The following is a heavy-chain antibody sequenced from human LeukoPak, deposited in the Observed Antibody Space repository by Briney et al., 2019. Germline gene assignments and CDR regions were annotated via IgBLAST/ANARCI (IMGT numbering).Heavy chain of an antibody. CDR3: AKGKSYGEYYYYYGMDV. CDR2: ISSTSKDK. J-gene: IGHJ6*02. V-gene: IGHV3-21*04. CDR1: GFTFSNYA. Sequence: GGSLRLSCAASGFTFSNYAMNWVRQAPGKGLEWVSSISSTSKDKYYADSVKGRFTISRDNAKKSLHLQMNSLRAEDAAVYYCAKGKSYGEYYYYYGMDVWGQGTTVTVSS. D-gene: IGHD4-17*01.